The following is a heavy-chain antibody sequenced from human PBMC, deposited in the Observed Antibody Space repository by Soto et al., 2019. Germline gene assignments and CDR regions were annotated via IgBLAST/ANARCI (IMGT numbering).Heavy chain of an antibody. V-gene: IGHV4-30-4*01. Sequence: CLTCTVSGGSISRGDYYWSWIRQPPGKGLEWIGYIYYSGSTYYNPSLKSRVTISVDTSKNQFSLKLSSVTAADTAVYYCARESIYYLSSRYRIKQYSCPGTLVTV. J-gene: IGHJ4*02. CDR1: GGSISRGDYY. CDR2: IYYSGST. CDR3: ARESIYYLSSRYRIKQY. D-gene: IGHD3-22*01.